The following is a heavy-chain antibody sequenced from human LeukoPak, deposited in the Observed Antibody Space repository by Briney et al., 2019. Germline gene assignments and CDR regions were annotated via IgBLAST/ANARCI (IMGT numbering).Heavy chain of an antibody. D-gene: IGHD2-2*01. CDR3: ARWGSTSCYDY. CDR2: ISTNGGST. J-gene: IGHJ4*02. V-gene: IGHV3-64*01. CDR1: GFTFSSYA. Sequence: GGSLRLSCAASGFTFSSYAMHWVRQAPGKGLEYVSAISTNGGSTYYANSVKGRFTISRDNSKSTLYLQMGSLRVEDMAVYYCARWGSTSCYDYWSQGTLVTVSS.